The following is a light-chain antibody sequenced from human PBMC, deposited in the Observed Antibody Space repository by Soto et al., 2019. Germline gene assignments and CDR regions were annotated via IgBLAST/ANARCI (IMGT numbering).Light chain of an antibody. Sequence: QSALTQPPSASGSPGQSVTISCTGTSSDVGNYNYVSWCQQYPGKVPKLMIYEVNKRPSGVPDRFSGSKSGNTASLTVSGLQAEDEADYYCSSYAGSNKVFGGGTKVTVL. J-gene: IGLJ3*02. CDR2: EVN. CDR3: SSYAGSNKV. CDR1: SSDVGNYNY. V-gene: IGLV2-8*01.